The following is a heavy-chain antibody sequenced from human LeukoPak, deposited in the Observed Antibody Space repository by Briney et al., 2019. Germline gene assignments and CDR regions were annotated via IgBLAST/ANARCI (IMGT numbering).Heavy chain of an antibody. J-gene: IGHJ4*02. Sequence: GGSLRLSCAASGFTFSSYSMNWVRQAPGKGLEWLSYISSSSSTIYCADSVKGRFTISRDNAKNSLYLQMNSLRAEDTAVYYCARAGGDYWGQGTLVTVSS. D-gene: IGHD2-15*01. V-gene: IGHV3-48*01. CDR2: ISSSSSTI. CDR1: GFTFSSYS. CDR3: ARAGGDY.